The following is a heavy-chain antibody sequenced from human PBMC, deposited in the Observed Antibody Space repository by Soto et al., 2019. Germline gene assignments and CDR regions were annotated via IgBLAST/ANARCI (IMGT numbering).Heavy chain of an antibody. D-gene: IGHD2-15*01. Sequence: WASVKVSCKASGYTFTSYAMHWVRQAPGQRLEWTGWINAGNGNTKYSQKFQGRVTITRDTSASTAYMELSSLRSEDTAVYYCARRGPGGAFDIWGQGTMVTVSS. J-gene: IGHJ3*02. CDR3: ARRGPGGAFDI. V-gene: IGHV1-3*01. CDR1: GYTFTSYA. CDR2: INAGNGNT.